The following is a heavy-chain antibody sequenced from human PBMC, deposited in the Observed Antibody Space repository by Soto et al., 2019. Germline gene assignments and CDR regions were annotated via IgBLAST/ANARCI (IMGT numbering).Heavy chain of an antibody. CDR3: ASIPTFMVLTPRDC. D-gene: IGHD2-21*02. Sequence: EVQFLESGGGLVQPGGSLRLSCATSGLDFSGFSMNWVRQAPGKGLEWVSAIGISSTITYYADSVKGRFTISRDNSKSTLYRQMDRLKVEDTAFYYCASIPTFMVLTPRDCWGRGTLVTVSA. CDR2: IGISSTIT. CDR1: GLDFSGFS. V-gene: IGHV3-23*05. J-gene: IGHJ4*02.